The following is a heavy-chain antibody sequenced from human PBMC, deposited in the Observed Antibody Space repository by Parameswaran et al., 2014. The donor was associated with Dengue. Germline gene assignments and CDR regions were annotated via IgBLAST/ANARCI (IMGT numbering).Heavy chain of an antibody. Sequence: VRQMPGKGLEWVANIKQDGSEKYYVDSVKGRFTISRDNAKNSLYLQMNSLRAEDTAVYYCASTCSSTSCYKNYYYYYYMDVWARDHGHRLL. J-gene: IGHJ6*03. D-gene: IGHD2-2*02. CDR2: IKQDGSEK. V-gene: IGHV3-7*01. CDR3: ASTCSSTSCYKNYYYYYYMDV.